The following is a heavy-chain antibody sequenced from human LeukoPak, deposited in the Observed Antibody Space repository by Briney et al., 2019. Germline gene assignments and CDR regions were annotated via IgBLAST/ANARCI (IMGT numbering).Heavy chain of an antibody. CDR2: IKSKTDGGTT. Sequence: GGSLRLSCAASGISFSNAWMSWVRQAPGKGLEWVGRIKSKTDGGTTDYAAPVKDRFTISRDDSKNTLYLQMNRLKTEDTAVYYCTTEPLIAVAGTYWGQGTLVTVSS. V-gene: IGHV3-15*01. D-gene: IGHD6-19*01. J-gene: IGHJ4*02. CDR3: TTEPLIAVAGTY. CDR1: GISFSNAW.